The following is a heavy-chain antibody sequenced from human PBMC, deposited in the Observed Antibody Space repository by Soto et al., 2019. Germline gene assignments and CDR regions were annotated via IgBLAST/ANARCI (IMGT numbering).Heavy chain of an antibody. V-gene: IGHV1-3*01. Sequence: QVQLVQSGAEVKKPGASVRVSCKASGFTFTTFNMHWVRQAPGQGLEWMGRINAGNGDTKHSQKFQGRVAITRYTSATTAYMGLSSLRSEDTAVYYCARAYNYHDSGGYYSGYFDYWGQGTLVTVSS. CDR3: ARAYNYHDSGGYYSGYFDY. CDR1: GFTFTTFN. CDR2: INAGNGDT. J-gene: IGHJ4*02. D-gene: IGHD3-22*01.